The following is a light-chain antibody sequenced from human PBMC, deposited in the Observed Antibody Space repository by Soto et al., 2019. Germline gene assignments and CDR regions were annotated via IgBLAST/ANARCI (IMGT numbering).Light chain of an antibody. Sequence: ALQLTQSPSSLSASVGDRVTITCRASQDIRGALAWYQQKTGKAPKILIYDVSTLESGVPSRFSGSSSGTDFTLTISSLQPVDFATYYCQQFNSYPITFGQGTRLEIK. V-gene: IGKV1-13*02. J-gene: IGKJ5*01. CDR1: QDIRGA. CDR2: DVS. CDR3: QQFNSYPIT.